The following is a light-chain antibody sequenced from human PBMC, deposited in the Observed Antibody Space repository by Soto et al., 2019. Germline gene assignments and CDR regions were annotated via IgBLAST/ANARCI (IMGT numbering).Light chain of an antibody. CDR2: DAS. Sequence: DIVLTQSPATLSLSPGERATLSCRASQSVSSYLAWYQQKPGQAPRLLIYDASNRATGIPARFSGSGSGTDFTLTISSLENEDFAVYYCQQRSNWTPTFGQGTRLEIK. V-gene: IGKV3-11*01. J-gene: IGKJ5*01. CDR1: QSVSSY. CDR3: QQRSNWTPT.